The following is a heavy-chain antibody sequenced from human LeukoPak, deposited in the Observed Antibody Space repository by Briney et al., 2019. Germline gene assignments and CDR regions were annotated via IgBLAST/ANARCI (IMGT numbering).Heavy chain of an antibody. CDR2: IYSGGST. V-gene: IGHV3-66*01. CDR1: GFTVSSNY. J-gene: IGHJ5*02. CDR3: ARDQVSEGWFDP. Sequence: GGSRRLSCAASGFTVSSNYMSWVRQAPGKGLEWVSVIYSGGSTYYADSVKGRFTISRDNSKNTLYLQMNSLRAEDTAVYYCARDQVSEGWFDPWGQGTLVTVSS. D-gene: IGHD1-26*01.